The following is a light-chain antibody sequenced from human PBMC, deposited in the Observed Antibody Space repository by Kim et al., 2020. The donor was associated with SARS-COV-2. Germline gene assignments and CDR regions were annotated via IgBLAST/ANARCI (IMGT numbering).Light chain of an antibody. Sequence: DIQMTQSPLSLSASVGDTVTITCRASQTVGSHLNWFQHKPGKVPKLLIFGASNLQRGAPSRFSACGSGTDFTLTISSLQPEDFVTYYCQQTYSIPTFGPGTKVDI. CDR3: QQTYSIPT. CDR1: QTVGSH. CDR2: GAS. V-gene: IGKV1-39*01. J-gene: IGKJ1*01.